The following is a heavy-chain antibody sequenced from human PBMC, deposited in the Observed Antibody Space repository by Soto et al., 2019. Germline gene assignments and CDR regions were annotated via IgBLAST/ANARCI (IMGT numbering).Heavy chain of an antibody. CDR2: INSKDGST. CDR1: GYTFTSYN. V-gene: IGHV1-46*01. D-gene: IGHD2-2*01. J-gene: IGHJ6*02. CDR3: VRSPAAFHGMDV. Sequence: ASVKVSCKTSGYTFTSYNMHWVRQAPGQGLEWMGMINSKDGSTKYAKKFQGRATMTRDTSTSTVYMELSNLRSEDTAVYYCVRSPAAFHGMDVWGHGTTVTVSS.